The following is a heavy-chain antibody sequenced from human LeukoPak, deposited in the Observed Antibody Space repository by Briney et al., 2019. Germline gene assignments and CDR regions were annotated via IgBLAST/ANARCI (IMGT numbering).Heavy chain of an antibody. Sequence: GGSLRLSCAASGFTFSSYGMHWVRQAPGKGLEWVAFIRYDGSNKYYADSVKGRFTISRDNSKNTLYLQMNSLRAEDTAVYYCARVDYDENGEFDYWGQGTLITVSS. CDR1: GFTFSSYG. CDR2: IRYDGSNK. D-gene: IGHD4-17*01. CDR3: ARVDYDENGEFDY. J-gene: IGHJ4*02. V-gene: IGHV3-30*02.